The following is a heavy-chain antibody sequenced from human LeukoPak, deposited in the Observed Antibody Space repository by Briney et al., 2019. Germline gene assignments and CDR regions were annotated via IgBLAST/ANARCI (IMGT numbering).Heavy chain of an antibody. CDR3: ARVIRAAPGKGYFDY. J-gene: IGHJ4*02. D-gene: IGHD6-13*01. CDR1: GFTVSSNY. CDR2: ISGSGGST. V-gene: IGHV3-23*01. Sequence: GGSLRLSCAASGFTVSSNYMSWVRQAPGKGLEWASSISGSGGSTYHADSVKGRFTISRDSSKNTLYLQMNSLRAEDTAIYYCARVIRAAPGKGYFDYWGQGTLVTVSS.